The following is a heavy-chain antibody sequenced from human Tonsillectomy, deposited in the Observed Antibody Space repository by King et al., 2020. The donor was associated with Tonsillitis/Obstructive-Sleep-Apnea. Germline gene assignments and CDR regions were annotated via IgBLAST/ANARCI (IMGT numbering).Heavy chain of an antibody. CDR1: GFTFSSYA. D-gene: IGHD3-3*01. CDR3: ATGGFDFWRASDV. J-gene: IGHJ6*02. V-gene: IGHV3-23*01. CDR2: ISGSGVST. Sequence: EVQLQESGGGLVQPGGSLRLSCAASGFTFSSYAMSWVRQAPGKGLEWVSSISGSGVSTYYADSVKGRFTIARDSSKNTLYLPMNSLRAEDTAVYYCATGGFDFWRASDVWGQGTTVTVSS.